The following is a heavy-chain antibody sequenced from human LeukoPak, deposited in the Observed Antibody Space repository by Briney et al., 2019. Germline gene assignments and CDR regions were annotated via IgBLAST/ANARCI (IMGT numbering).Heavy chain of an antibody. CDR3: AKGGVAVTGTPNQGYFDY. J-gene: IGHJ4*02. CDR2: ISWNSGLI. CDR1: GFTFGGFA. Sequence: GGSLRLSCVASGFTFGGFAMHRVRQAPGKGLEWVSGISWNSGLIAYADSVKGRFTISRDNAKNSLYLQMNSLTTEDTALYYRAKGGVAVTGTPNQGYFDYWGQGTLVTVSS. D-gene: IGHD6-19*01. V-gene: IGHV3-9*01.